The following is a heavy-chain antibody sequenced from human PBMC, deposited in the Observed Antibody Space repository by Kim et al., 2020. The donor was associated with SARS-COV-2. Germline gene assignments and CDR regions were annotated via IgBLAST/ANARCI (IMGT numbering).Heavy chain of an antibody. J-gene: IGHJ6*02. V-gene: IGHV3-33*01. CDR1: FFPFIRSC. CDR2: IWYDARNT. D-gene: IGHD4-17*01. CDR3: ATDFQDDYGDYWYNGMDV. Sequence: GGSLILSFAASFFPFIRSCLPLVLPAPGQGLAWVAVIWYDARNTYSADSLKGRFTISRDNSKNPLSLQMNSLRAEDTAVYYCATDFQDDYGDYWYNGMDVWGQGTTVTVSS.